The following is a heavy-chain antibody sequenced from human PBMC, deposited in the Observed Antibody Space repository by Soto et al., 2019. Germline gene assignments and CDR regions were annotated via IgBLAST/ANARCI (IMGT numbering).Heavy chain of an antibody. V-gene: IGHV1-69*01. CDR1: GGTFSSYA. CDR2: IIPIFGTA. Sequence: QVQLVQSGAGVKKPGSSVKGSCKASGGTFSSYAISWVRQAPGQGLEWMGGIIPIFGTANYAQKFQGRVTITADESTSTAYVELSSLRAEDTAVDYCARGRWSEYQLLGYCSSGSCSEAKYCYYGMDVWGQGTTVTVSS. CDR3: ARGRWSEYQLLGYCSSGSCSEAKYCYYGMDV. J-gene: IGHJ6*02. D-gene: IGHD2-15*01.